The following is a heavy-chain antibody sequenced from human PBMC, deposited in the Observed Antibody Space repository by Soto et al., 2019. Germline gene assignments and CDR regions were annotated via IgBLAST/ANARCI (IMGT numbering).Heavy chain of an antibody. V-gene: IGHV1-2*04. CDR1: GYTFTGYY. CDR2: INPNSGGT. CDR3: ARDFLFAEHYYGMDV. J-gene: IGHJ6*02. D-gene: IGHD2-21*01. Sequence: QVQLVQSGAEVKKPGASVKVSCKASGYTFTGYYMHWVRQAPGQGLEWKGWINPNSGGTNYAQKFQGWVTMTRDTSISTAYRELSRLRADDTAVYYCARDFLFAEHYYGMDVWGQGTTVTVSS.